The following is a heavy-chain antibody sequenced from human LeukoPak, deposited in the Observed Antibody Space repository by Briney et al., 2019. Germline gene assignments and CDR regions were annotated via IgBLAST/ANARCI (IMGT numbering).Heavy chain of an antibody. CDR3: ARQNYFYSSGYYYFDY. Sequence: SETLSLTCTVSGGSISSYYWSWIRQPPGKGLEWIGYIYYSGTTNYSPSLKSRVTISVDTSKNQFSLKLSSVTAADTAVYYCARQNYFYSSGYYYFDYWGQGTLVTVSS. CDR1: GGSISSYY. J-gene: IGHJ4*02. V-gene: IGHV4-59*08. D-gene: IGHD3-22*01. CDR2: IYYSGTT.